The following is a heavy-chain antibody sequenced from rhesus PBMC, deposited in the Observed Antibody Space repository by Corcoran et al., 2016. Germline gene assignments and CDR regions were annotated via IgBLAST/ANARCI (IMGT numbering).Heavy chain of an antibody. D-gene: IGHD3-16*01. CDR2: ISGSGGST. Sequence: LQLQESGPGLVKPSETLSLTCAVSGGSISSNYWSWIRQPPGKGRVWIGRISGSGGSTDYNPSLKSRFTISTDTSKNQFSLKRSSVTAADTAVYYCARDSQYYSGSYLGYWGQGVLVTVSS. V-gene: IGHV4-173*01. CDR1: GGSISSNY. CDR3: ARDSQYYSGSYLGY. J-gene: IGHJ4*01.